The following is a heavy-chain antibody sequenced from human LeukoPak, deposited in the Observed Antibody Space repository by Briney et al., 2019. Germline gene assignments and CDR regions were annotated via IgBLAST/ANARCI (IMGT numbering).Heavy chain of an antibody. V-gene: IGHV3-66*01. CDR3: AREAVGAVAFDI. Sequence: GGSLRLSCAASGFTVSSDYVSGVREGPGEGLEWGSGIYSGGSTYYADSVKGRLTISRENSKNTLYLQMNSLRAEDTAVYYCAREAVGAVAFDIWGQGTMVTVSS. J-gene: IGHJ3*02. CDR1: GFTVSSDY. CDR2: IYSGGST. D-gene: IGHD1-26*01.